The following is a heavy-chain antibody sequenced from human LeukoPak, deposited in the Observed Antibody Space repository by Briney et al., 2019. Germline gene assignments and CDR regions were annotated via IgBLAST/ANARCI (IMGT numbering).Heavy chain of an antibody. Sequence: PGGSLRLSCAASGFTFSSYWMTWVRQAPGKGLEWVANINQDGSEKYYVDSVKGRFTISRDNAKNSLYLQMNSLRAEDTAVYYCAREAPAGYYYYGMDVWGQGTTVTVSS. CDR1: GFTFSSYW. CDR3: AREAPAGYYYYGMDV. V-gene: IGHV3-7*05. J-gene: IGHJ6*02. CDR2: INQDGSEK.